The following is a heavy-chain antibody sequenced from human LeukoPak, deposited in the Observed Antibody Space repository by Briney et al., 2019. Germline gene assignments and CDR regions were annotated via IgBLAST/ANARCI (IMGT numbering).Heavy chain of an antibody. J-gene: IGHJ4*02. V-gene: IGHV1-2*02. CDR3: ARVRPRIGGYCSSTSCYAWDY. CDR2: INPNSGGT. Sequence: ASVKVSCKASGYTFTGYYMHWVRQAPGQGLEWMGWINPNSGGTNYAQKFQGRVTMTRDTSISTAYMELSRLRSDDTAVYYCARVRPRIGGYCSSTSCYAWDYWGQGTLVTVSS. D-gene: IGHD2-2*01. CDR1: GYTFTGYY.